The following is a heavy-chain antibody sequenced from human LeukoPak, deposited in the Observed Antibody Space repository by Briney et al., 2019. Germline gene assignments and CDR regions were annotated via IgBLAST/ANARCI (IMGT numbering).Heavy chain of an antibody. D-gene: IGHD1-26*01. V-gene: IGHV3-7*01. CDR1: FTXXXAW. J-gene: IGHJ4*02. Sequence: FTXXXAWMSWVRQAPGKGLEWVANIRQDGGEKYYVDSVKGRFSISRDDARNSLYLQMNRLTAEDTAVYYCARDKIVGATHFDYWGQGTLVTVSA. CDR2: IRQDGGEK. CDR3: ARDKIVGATHFDY.